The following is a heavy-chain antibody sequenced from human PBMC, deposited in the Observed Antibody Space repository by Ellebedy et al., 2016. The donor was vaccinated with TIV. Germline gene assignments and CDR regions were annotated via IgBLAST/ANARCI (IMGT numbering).Heavy chain of an antibody. CDR3: ARDFSSSSPY. D-gene: IGHD6-6*01. Sequence: GESLKISXAASGFTFSSFGMHWVRQAPGKGLEWVALVSHDGNKYYAESVKGRFTISRDNAKNSLYLQMNSLRAEDTAVYYCARDFSSSSPYWGQGTLVTVSS. V-gene: IGHV3-30*03. CDR1: GFTFSSFG. J-gene: IGHJ4*02. CDR2: VSHDGNK.